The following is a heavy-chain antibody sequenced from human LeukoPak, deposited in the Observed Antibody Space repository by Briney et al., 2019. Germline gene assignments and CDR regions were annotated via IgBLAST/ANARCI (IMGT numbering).Heavy chain of an antibody. J-gene: IGHJ3*02. CDR1: GDSISSGYY. CDR3: ARHYYDSSGPAFDI. V-gene: IGHV4-38-2*01. CDR2: NYHSGST. Sequence: SETLSLTCAVSGDSISSGYYWGWIRQPPGKGLEWIGSNYHSGSTYYNPSPKSRVTISVDTSKNQFSLKLSSVTAADTAVYYCARHYYDSSGPAFDIWGQGTMVTVSS. D-gene: IGHD3-22*01.